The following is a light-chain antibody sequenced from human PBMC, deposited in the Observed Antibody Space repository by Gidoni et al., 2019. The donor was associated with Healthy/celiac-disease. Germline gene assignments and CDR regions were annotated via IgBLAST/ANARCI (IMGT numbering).Light chain of an antibody. V-gene: IGKV1-39*01. CDR3: QQSYSTLRT. CDR1: QSLSSY. CDR2: AAS. Sequence: DIQMPQSPSSLPASVGDRVTITCRASQSLSSYLNWYQQKPGKAPKLLIYAASSWQSGVPSRFSGSGSGTDFTLTISSLQPEDFATYYCQQSYSTLRTFGGGTKVEIK. J-gene: IGKJ4*01.